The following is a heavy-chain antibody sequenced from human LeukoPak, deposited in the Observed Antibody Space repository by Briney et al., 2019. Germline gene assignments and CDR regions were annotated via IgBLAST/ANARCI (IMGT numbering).Heavy chain of an antibody. CDR2: IYSGGST. Sequence: PGGSLRLSCTVSGFTVSSDSMSWVRQAPGKGLEWVSFIYSGGSTHYSDFVKGRFTISRDNSKNTLYLQMNSLRAEDTAVYYCARALTQLWSSYYYYYLDVWGKGTTVTVSS. CDR3: ARALTQLWSSYYYYYLDV. V-gene: IGHV3-53*01. J-gene: IGHJ6*03. CDR1: GFTVSSDS. D-gene: IGHD5-18*01.